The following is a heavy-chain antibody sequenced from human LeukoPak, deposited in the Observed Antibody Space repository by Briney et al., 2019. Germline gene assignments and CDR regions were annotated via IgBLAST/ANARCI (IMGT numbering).Heavy chain of an antibody. Sequence: PGGSLRLSCSASGFPFISNYMSWVRQAPGKGLEWVAAIIGSGGSTYYADSVKGRFTISRDNSKNTLYLQMNSLRAEDTGVYYCAKGRLGGYYYDSSGKNYFDYWGQGTLVTVSS. CDR1: GFPFISNY. CDR2: IIGSGGST. V-gene: IGHV3-23*01. CDR3: AKGRLGGYYYDSSGKNYFDY. J-gene: IGHJ4*02. D-gene: IGHD3-22*01.